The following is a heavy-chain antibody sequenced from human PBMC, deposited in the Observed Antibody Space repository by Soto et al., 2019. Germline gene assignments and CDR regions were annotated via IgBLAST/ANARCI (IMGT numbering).Heavy chain of an antibody. D-gene: IGHD6-19*01. CDR2: INHSGST. J-gene: IGHJ5*02. Sequence: SETLSLTCAVYGESFSGYYWSWIRHPPGKELEWIGEINHSGSTNYNPSLKSRVTISVDTSKNQFSLKLSSVTAADTAVYYCAREFATYSSGPCWFGPWGKGTLVSV. CDR3: AREFATYSSGPCWFGP. V-gene: IGHV4-34*01. CDR1: GESFSGYY.